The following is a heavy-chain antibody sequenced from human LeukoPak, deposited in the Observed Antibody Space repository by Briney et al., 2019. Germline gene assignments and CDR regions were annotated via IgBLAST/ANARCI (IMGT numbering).Heavy chain of an antibody. CDR1: GYTFTSYY. D-gene: IGHD3-9*01. CDR3: ARWYFDISTGYYRGFFDY. V-gene: IGHV1-46*01. CDR2: INPSGGST. Sequence: ASVKVSCKASGYTFTSYYMHWVRQAPGQGLEWMGIINPSGGSTSYAQKFQGRVTMTRDMSTSTVYMELSSLRSEDTAVYYCARWYFDISTGYYRGFFDYWGQGTLATVSS. J-gene: IGHJ4*02.